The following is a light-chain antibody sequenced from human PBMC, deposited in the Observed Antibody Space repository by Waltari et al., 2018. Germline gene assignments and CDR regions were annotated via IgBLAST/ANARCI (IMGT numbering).Light chain of an antibody. CDR1: NISGKS. CDR3: LVWDTVSDHPV. V-gene: IGLV3-21*04. J-gene: IGLJ3*02. CDR2: YDS. Sequence: YVVTQPPSVSEAPGKTARITCGGINISGKSVHWYQQKAGQATVLVIHYDSDRPSGIPERFSGSNSGNTATLTISRVDAVDEADYFCLVWDTVSDHPVFGGGTKLTVL.